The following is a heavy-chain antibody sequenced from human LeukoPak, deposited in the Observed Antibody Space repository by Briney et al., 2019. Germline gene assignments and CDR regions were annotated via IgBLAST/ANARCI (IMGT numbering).Heavy chain of an antibody. V-gene: IGHV3-23*01. CDR3: AKGGKWDVTPFDY. CDR1: GFTFSSHW. J-gene: IGHJ4*02. CDR2: ISGSGGST. D-gene: IGHD1-26*01. Sequence: GGSLRLSCAASGFTFSSHWMHWVRQAPGKGLVWVSAISGSGGSTYYADSVKGRFTISRDNSKNTLYLQVNSLRAEDTAVYYCAKGGKWDVTPFDYWGQGTLVTVSS.